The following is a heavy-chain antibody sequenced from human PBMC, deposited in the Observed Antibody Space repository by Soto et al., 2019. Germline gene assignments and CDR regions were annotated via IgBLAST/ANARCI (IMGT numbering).Heavy chain of an antibody. J-gene: IGHJ5*02. CDR3: AHAYGGRSLS. CDR2: IYWDDSK. V-gene: IGHV2-5*02. D-gene: IGHD1-26*01. CDR1: GFSLTTDRVG. Sequence: QITLKESGPTLVKPTQTLTLTCTFSGFSLTTDRVGVGWIRQPPGEALEWLAVIYWDDSKTYRPSLESRLTVNKDTSKNQVAPTMTTMDSPDTATYYCAHAYGGRSLSWGQGTLVTVSS.